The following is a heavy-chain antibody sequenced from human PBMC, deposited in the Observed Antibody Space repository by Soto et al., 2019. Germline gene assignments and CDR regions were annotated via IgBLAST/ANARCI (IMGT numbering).Heavy chain of an antibody. CDR3: AKNGHLPYYYYVMDV. J-gene: IGHJ6*02. Sequence: ASVKVSCKASGYTFTKYGISWVRQAPGQGLEWMGWISGYNGNTNYAQKYQGRITMTIDTSTTTAYMELGSLTSDDTAFYYCAKNGHLPYYYYVMDVWGQGTTVTVSS. D-gene: IGHD2-8*01. CDR1: GYTFTKYG. V-gene: IGHV1-18*01. CDR2: ISGYNGNT.